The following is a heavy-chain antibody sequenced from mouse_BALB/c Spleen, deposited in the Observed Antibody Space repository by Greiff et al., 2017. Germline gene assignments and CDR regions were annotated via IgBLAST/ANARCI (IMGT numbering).Heavy chain of an antibody. D-gene: IGHD1-1*01. CDR1: GFTFSSYA. Sequence: EVMLVESGGDLVKPGGSLKLSCAASGFTFSSYAMSWVRQTPEKRLEWVASISSGGSTYYPDSVKGRFTISRDNARNILYLQMSSLRSEDTAMYYCASIYYGTSMDYWGQGISVTVSS. V-gene: IGHV5-6-5*01. J-gene: IGHJ4*01. CDR2: ISSGGST. CDR3: ASIYYGTSMDY.